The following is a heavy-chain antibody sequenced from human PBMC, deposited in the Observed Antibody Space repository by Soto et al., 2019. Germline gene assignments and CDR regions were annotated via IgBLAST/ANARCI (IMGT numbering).Heavy chain of an antibody. CDR2: INHSGST. Sequence: SETLSLTCAVYGGSFSGYYWSWIRQPPGKGLEWIGEINHSGSTNYNPSLKSRVTISVDTSKNQFSLKLSSVTAADTAVYYCARGFRAAIRAFDIWGQGTMVTVSS. V-gene: IGHV4-34*01. CDR1: GGSFSGYY. D-gene: IGHD6-13*01. J-gene: IGHJ3*02. CDR3: ARGFRAAIRAFDI.